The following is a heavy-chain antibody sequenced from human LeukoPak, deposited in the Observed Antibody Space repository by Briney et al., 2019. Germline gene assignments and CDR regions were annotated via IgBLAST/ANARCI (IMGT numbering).Heavy chain of an antibody. CDR1: GGSISSYY. CDR3: ARHGGNSRDAFDI. CDR2: IYYSGST. Sequence: PSETRSLTCTVSGGSISSYYWSWIRQPPGKGLEWIGYIYYSGSTNYNPSLKSRVTISVDTSKNQFSLKLSSVTAADTAVYYCARHGGNSRDAFDIWGQGTMVTVSS. D-gene: IGHD4-23*01. J-gene: IGHJ3*02. V-gene: IGHV4-59*08.